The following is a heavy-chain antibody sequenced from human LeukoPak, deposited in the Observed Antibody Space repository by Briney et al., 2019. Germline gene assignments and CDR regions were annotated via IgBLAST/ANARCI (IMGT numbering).Heavy chain of an antibody. CDR1: GFTFSSYA. Sequence: PGGSLRLACAASGFTFSSYAMSWVRQAPGKGLEWVSAISGSGGSTYYADSAKGRFTISRDNSKNTLYLQMNSLRAEDTAVYYCAKVIDSSGYYYGYWGQGTLVTVSS. CDR3: AKVIDSSGYYYGY. CDR2: ISGSGGST. V-gene: IGHV3-23*01. D-gene: IGHD3-22*01. J-gene: IGHJ4*02.